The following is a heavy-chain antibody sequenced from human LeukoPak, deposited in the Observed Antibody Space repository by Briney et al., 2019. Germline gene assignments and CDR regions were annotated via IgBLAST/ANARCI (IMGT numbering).Heavy chain of an antibody. J-gene: IGHJ3*02. CDR3: ARVRGQQWLVPSAFDI. CDR1: GFAFSTYA. V-gene: IGHV3-48*04. D-gene: IGHD6-19*01. Sequence: PGGSLRLSCAASGFAFSTYAISWVRQAPGKGLEWISFVRISSGTIYYADSVKGRFRISRDNAKSSLDLEMNSLRAEDTAVYYCARVRGQQWLVPSAFDIWGQGTMVTVSS. CDR2: VRISSGTI.